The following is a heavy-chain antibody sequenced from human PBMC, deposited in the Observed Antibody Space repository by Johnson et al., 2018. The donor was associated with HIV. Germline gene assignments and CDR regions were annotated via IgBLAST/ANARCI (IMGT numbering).Heavy chain of an antibody. Sequence: VQLVESGGGLVQPGRSLRLSCAASGFTFDDYAMHWVRQAPGKGLEWVSGISWNSGSIGDADSVKGRFTISRDNAKNSLYLQMNILRAEDTALYYCAKANWNADAFDIWGQGTMVTVSS. J-gene: IGHJ3*02. CDR2: ISWNSGSI. CDR1: GFTFDDYA. D-gene: IGHD1-1*01. V-gene: IGHV3-9*01. CDR3: AKANWNADAFDI.